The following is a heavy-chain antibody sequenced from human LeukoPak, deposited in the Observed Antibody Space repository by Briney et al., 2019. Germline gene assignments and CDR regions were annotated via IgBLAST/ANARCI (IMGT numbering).Heavy chain of an antibody. CDR2: INHSGST. CDR1: GGSFSGYY. CDR3: ARDKTVTAPGDYYYYMDV. V-gene: IGHV4-34*01. J-gene: IGHJ6*03. D-gene: IGHD4-11*01. Sequence: PSETLSLTCAVYGGSFSGYYWSWLRQPPGKGLEWIGEINHSGSTNYNPSLKSRVTISVDTSKNQFSLKLSSVTAADTAVYYCARDKTVTAPGDYYYYMDVWGKGTTVTVSS.